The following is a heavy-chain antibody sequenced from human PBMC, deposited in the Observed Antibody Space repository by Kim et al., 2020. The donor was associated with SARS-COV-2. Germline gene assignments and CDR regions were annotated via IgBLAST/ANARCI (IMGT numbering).Heavy chain of an antibody. V-gene: IGHV4-34*01. CDR3: ARDHDI. J-gene: IGHJ4*02. Sequence: SETLSLTCAVYGRSFSGYYWSWIRQPPGKGLEWIGAINHSGSTNYHPSLKSRVTISVDTSKNQFSLKLSSVTAAATAVYYCARDHDIWGQGTLVTVSS. D-gene: IGHD3-22*01. CDR1: GRSFSGYY. CDR2: INHSGST.